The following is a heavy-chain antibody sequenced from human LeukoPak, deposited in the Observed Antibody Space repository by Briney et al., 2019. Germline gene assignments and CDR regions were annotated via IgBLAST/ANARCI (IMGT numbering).Heavy chain of an antibody. CDR1: GYTFTSYD. Sequence: ASVRVSCKTSGYTFTSYDITWVGQAPGQGLEWMGWIITRNGNIKYAQNLQGRVTMTTDASTGTAYMELRSLRSDDTAVYYCGRDLYSGSSPVGYWGQGTLVTVSS. V-gene: IGHV1-18*01. CDR3: GRDLYSGSSPVGY. CDR2: IITRNGNI. J-gene: IGHJ4*02. D-gene: IGHD1-26*01.